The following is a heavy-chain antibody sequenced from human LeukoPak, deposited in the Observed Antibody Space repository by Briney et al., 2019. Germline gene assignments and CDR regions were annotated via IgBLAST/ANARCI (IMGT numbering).Heavy chain of an antibody. J-gene: IGHJ6*02. V-gene: IGHV4-59*01. CDR1: GGSISSYY. Sequence: SETLSLTCTVSGGSISSYYWSWIRQPPGKGLEWIGYIYYSGSTNYNPSLKSRVTISVDTSKNQFSLKLSSVTAADTAVYHCARVVIENYGMDVWGQGTTVTVSS. CDR3: ARVVIENYGMDV. D-gene: IGHD4-23*01. CDR2: IYYSGST.